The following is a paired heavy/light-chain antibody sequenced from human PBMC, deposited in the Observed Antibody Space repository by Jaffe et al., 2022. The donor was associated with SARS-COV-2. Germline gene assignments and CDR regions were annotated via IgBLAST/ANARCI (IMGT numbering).Heavy chain of an antibody. CDR2: ISGSGGST. J-gene: IGHJ6*02. V-gene: IGHV3-23*01. CDR3: AKGFTGGKKSPDYYYYGMDV. CDR1: GFTFSSYA. Sequence: EVQLLESGGGLVQPGGSLRLSCAASGFTFSSYAMSWVRQAPGKGLEWVSAISGSGGSTYYADSVKGRFTISRDNSKNTLYLQMNSLRAEDTAVYYCAKGFTGGKKSPDYYYYGMDVWGQGTTVTVSS. D-gene: IGHD2-8*02.
Light chain of an antibody. J-gene: IGKJ4*01. CDR1: QSLLHSNGYNY. Sequence: DIVMTQSPLSLPVTPGEPASISCRSSQSLLHSNGYNYLDWYLQKPGQSPQLLIYLGSNRASGVPDRFSGSGSGTDFTLKISRVEAEDVGVYYCMQALQTPFTFGGGTKVEIK. CDR3: MQALQTPFT. CDR2: LGS. V-gene: IGKV2-28*01.